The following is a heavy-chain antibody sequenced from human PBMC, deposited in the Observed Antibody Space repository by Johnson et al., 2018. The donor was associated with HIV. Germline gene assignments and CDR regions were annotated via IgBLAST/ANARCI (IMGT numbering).Heavy chain of an antibody. V-gene: IGHV3-30-3*01. CDR3: ARERYGSQAIDAFDI. CDR1: GFTFSRYA. D-gene: IGHD2-15*01. CDR2: ISYHGSNK. Sequence: QVQLVESGGGLVHPGGSLRLSCAPSGFTFSRYAMHWVRQAPGKGLEWVAVISYHGSNKYYADSVKGRFTISRDNSKNTLYLQMNSLRTEDTDVYYCARERYGSQAIDAFDIWGQGTLVTVSS. J-gene: IGHJ3*02.